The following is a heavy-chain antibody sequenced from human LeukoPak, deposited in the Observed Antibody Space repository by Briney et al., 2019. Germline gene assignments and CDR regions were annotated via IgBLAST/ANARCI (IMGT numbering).Heavy chain of an antibody. J-gene: IGHJ3*02. D-gene: IGHD2-15*01. Sequence: GGPLRLSCAASVLTFNIYEMHWVPRAPGKGREGVSYISSRGSIIYCADSVKGAFTISRANATNSLNLQMNSLRAEGTAVYYCARDRGGYCSGGSCPNDAFDIWGQGTMVTVSS. CDR1: VLTFNIYE. V-gene: IGHV3-48*03. CDR3: ARDRGGYCSGGSCPNDAFDI. CDR2: ISSRGSII.